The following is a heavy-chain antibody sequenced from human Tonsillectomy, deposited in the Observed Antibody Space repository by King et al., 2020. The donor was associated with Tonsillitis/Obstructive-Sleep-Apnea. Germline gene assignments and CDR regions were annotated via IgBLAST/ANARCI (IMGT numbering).Heavy chain of an antibody. V-gene: IGHV3-21*01. Sequence: QLVQSGGGLVKPGGSLRLSCAASGFTFNSYSMNWVRQAPGKGLEWGSSISSSSGYIYYADSVKGRFTISRDNAKNSLYLQMNSLRAEDTAVYYCARGSGWYFDYWGQGTLVTVSS. CDR3: ARGSGWYFDY. CDR2: ISSSSGYI. J-gene: IGHJ4*02. D-gene: IGHD6-19*01. CDR1: GFTFNSYS.